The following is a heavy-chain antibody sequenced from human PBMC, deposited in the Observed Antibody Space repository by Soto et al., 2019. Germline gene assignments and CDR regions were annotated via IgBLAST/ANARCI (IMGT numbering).Heavy chain of an antibody. V-gene: IGHV4-39*07. CDR3: ARVQLITMIVVARTIDY. CDR2: INHSGST. J-gene: IGHJ4*02. D-gene: IGHD3-22*01. CDR1: GGSISSSSYY. Sequence: SETLSITCTVSGGSISSSSYYWGWIRQPPGKGLEWIGEINHSGSTNYNPSLKSRVTISVDTSKNQFSLKLSSVTAADTAVYYCARVQLITMIVVARTIDYWGQGTLVTVSS.